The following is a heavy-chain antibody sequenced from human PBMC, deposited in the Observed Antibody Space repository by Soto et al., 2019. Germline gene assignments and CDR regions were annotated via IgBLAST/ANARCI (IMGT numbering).Heavy chain of an antibody. V-gene: IGHV1-2*04. J-gene: IGHJ5*02. D-gene: IGHD3-3*01. CDR3: ARGYYDFWSGYQPLNWFDP. CDR1: GYTFTGYY. CDR2: INPNSGGT. Sequence: ASVKVSCKASGYTFTGYYMHWVRQAPGQGLEWMGWINPNSGGTNYAQKFQGWVTMTRDTSISTAYMELSRLRSDDTAVYYCARGYYDFWSGYQPLNWFDPWGQGTLVTVSS.